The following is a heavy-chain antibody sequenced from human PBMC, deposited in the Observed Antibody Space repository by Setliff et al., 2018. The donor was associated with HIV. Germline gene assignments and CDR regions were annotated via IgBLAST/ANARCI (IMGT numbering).Heavy chain of an antibody. J-gene: IGHJ4*02. CDR2: INPNSGDT. V-gene: IGHV1-2*06. CDR3: ARDLIQPLSDYYFDV. Sequence: ASVKVSCKASGYTFTGYYMHWVRQAPGQGLEWMGRINPNSGDTNRAPRFQDRVIVTRDTSPSTVYLELRRLTSEDTAICYCARDLIQPLSDYYFDVWGQGTPVTVSS. CDR1: GYTFTGYY. D-gene: IGHD5-18*01.